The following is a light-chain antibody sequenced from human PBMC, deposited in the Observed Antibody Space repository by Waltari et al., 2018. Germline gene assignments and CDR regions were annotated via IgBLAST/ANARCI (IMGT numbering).Light chain of an antibody. V-gene: IGLV2-18*02. CDR3: SSYTSSNVM. J-gene: IGLJ3*02. CDR2: EVY. Sequence: QSALTQPPSVSGSPGQSVTISCTGTSSDIGRYDRVSWYHQSPGTAPKLLLFEVYFRPSGVPDRFSGSKDGNTASLTISGLQTEDDGDYYCSSYTSSNVMFGGGTKLTVL. CDR1: SSDIGRYDR.